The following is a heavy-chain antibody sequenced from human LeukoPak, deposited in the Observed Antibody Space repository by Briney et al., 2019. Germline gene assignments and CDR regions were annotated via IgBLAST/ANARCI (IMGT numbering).Heavy chain of an antibody. CDR2: IKSKNVGGTT. CDR3: TSHAAFDP. J-gene: IGHJ5*02. CDR1: GFIVSSHF. V-gene: IGHV3-15*01. Sequence: PGGSLRLSCAASGFIVSSHFMNWVRQAPGKGLEWVGRIKSKNVGGTTDYAAPVKGRFTISRDDSKNTVYLQMNSLKIEDTAVYYCTSHAAFDPWGQGTLVTVSS.